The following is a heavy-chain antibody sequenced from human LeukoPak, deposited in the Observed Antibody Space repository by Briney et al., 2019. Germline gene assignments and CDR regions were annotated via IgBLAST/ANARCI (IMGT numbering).Heavy chain of an antibody. D-gene: IGHD3-22*01. J-gene: IGHJ4*02. V-gene: IGHV3-74*01. CDR3: ARGHHYYDSSAYYY. CDR2: INSDGSTT. Sequence: SLRPSCAASGFTSISYWMHWVRQAPGKGLVWVSHINSDGSTTSYAASVKGRFTISRDTAKNTLYLQMNSLRAEDTAVYYCARGHHYYDSSAYYYWGQGTLVTVSS. CDR1: GFTSISYW.